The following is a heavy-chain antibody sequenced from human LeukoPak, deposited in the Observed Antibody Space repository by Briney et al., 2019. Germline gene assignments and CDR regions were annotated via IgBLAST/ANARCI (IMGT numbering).Heavy chain of an antibody. CDR2: INPNSGST. CDR1: GYTFTGCY. Sequence: ASVKVSCKASGYTFTGCYMHWVRQAPGQGLEWMGWINPNSGSTNYAQKFQGRVTMTRDTSISTAYMELSRLRSDDTAVYYCARASFDWSDRLGYCSSTSCYAFDYWGQGTLVTVSS. CDR3: ARASFDWSDRLGYCSSTSCYAFDY. J-gene: IGHJ4*02. V-gene: IGHV1-2*02. D-gene: IGHD2-2*01.